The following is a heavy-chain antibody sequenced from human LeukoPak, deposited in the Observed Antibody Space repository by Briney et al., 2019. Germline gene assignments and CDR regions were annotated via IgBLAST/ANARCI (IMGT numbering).Heavy chain of an antibody. J-gene: IGHJ6*02. CDR2: IIPIFGTA. CDR3: ARDSTAARPLGYYYYGMDV. Sequence: ASVKVSCKASGGTFSSYAITWVRQAPGQGLEWMGGIIPIFGTANYAQKFQGSVTITADESTSTAYMELSSLRSEDTAVYYCARDSTAARPLGYYYYGMDVWGQWTTVTVSS. V-gene: IGHV1-69*13. D-gene: IGHD6-6*01. CDR1: GGTFSSYA.